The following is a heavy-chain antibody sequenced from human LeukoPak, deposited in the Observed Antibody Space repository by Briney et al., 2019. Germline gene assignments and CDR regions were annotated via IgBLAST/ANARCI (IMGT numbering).Heavy chain of an antibody. CDR3: AKVATWTYFDY. Sequence: GGSLRLSCAASGFTFSSYAMSWVRQAPGKGLEWVSGISGSGGSTYYADSVKGRFTISRDISKNTLYLHMNSLRAEDTAVYYCAKVATWTYFDYWGQGTLVTVSS. D-gene: IGHD3/OR15-3a*01. V-gene: IGHV3-23*01. CDR1: GFTFSSYA. J-gene: IGHJ4*02. CDR2: ISGSGGST.